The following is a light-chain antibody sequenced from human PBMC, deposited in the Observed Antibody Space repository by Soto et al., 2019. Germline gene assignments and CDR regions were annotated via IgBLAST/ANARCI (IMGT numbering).Light chain of an antibody. CDR3: QSYDSRLSGSV. CDR1: SSNIGAGYD. Sequence: QSVLTQPPSVSGAPGQRVTISCTGSSSNIGAGYDVHWYQQLPGTAPKLLIYGNSNRPSGVPDRFSGSKSGTSASLAITGLQAEDEAVYYCQSYDSRLSGSVFGGGTKLTVL. J-gene: IGLJ2*01. CDR2: GNS. V-gene: IGLV1-40*01.